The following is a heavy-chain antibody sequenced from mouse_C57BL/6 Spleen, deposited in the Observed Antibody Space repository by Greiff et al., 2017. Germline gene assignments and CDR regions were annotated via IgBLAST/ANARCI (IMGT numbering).Heavy chain of an antibody. J-gene: IGHJ2*01. CDR3: ARDYYGSRYYFDY. Sequence: VQLQQPGAELAKPGASVKLSCKASGYTFTSYWMHWVKQRPGQGLEWIGYINPSSGYTKYNQKFKDKATLTADKSSSTAYMQLSSLTYEDSAVYYCARDYYGSRYYFDYWGQGTTLTVSS. D-gene: IGHD1-1*01. V-gene: IGHV1-7*01. CDR2: INPSSGYT. CDR1: GYTFTSYW.